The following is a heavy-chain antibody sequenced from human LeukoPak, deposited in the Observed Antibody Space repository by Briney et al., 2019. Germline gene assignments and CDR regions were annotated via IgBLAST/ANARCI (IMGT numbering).Heavy chain of an antibody. CDR1: GGSFSGYY. V-gene: IGHV4-34*01. CDR3: ARGREPLTPRGVVVITSFDY. Sequence: PSETLSLTCAVYGGSFSGYYWNWIRQPPGKGLEWIGEINHSGSTNYNPSLKSRVTISVDTSKNQFSLKLSSVTAADTAVYYCARGREPLTPRGVVVITSFDYWGQGTLVTVSS. D-gene: IGHD3-22*01. CDR2: INHSGST. J-gene: IGHJ4*02.